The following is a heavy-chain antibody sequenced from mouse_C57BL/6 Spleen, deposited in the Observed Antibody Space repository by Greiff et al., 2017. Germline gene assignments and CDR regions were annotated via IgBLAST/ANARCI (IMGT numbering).Heavy chain of an antibody. CDR1: GFSLSTSGMD. D-gene: IGHD2-5*01. Sequence: QVTLKASGPGILQSSQTLSLSCSFSGFSLSTSGMDVSWIRQPSGMGLVWLAHIYWDDDKRYNTSLKSQLTISKETSRNQVYLKITSVDTADTATYYCARSIYYSNQYLYAMDYWGQGTSVTVSS. CDR2: IYWDDDK. CDR3: ARSIYYSNQYLYAMDY. V-gene: IGHV8-12*01. J-gene: IGHJ4*01.